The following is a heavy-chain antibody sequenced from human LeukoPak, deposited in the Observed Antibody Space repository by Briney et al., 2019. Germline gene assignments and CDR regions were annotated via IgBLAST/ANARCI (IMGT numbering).Heavy chain of an antibody. CDR1: GYTFTGYY. CDR3: ARDKSSSSWYGEYYYYYYYMDV. CDR2: INPNSGGS. Sequence: ASVKVSCKASGYTFTGYYMHWVRQAPGQGLEWMGWINPNSGGSNYAQKFQGRVTMTRDTSISTAYMGLSRLRSDDTAVYYCARDKSSSSWYGEYYYYYYYMDVWGKGTTVTVSS. D-gene: IGHD6-13*01. J-gene: IGHJ6*03. V-gene: IGHV1-2*02.